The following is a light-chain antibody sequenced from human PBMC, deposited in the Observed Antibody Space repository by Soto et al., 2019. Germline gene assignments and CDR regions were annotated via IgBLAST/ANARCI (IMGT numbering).Light chain of an antibody. CDR3: SSYTSSSTYVV. CDR1: SSDVGGYNY. Sequence: QSALTQPASVSGSPGQSITLSFTGTSSDVGGYNYVSWYQQHPGKAPKLMIYDVINRPSGVSNRFSGSKSGNSASLTISGLQAEDEADYYCSSYTSSSTYVVFGGGTKLTVL. J-gene: IGLJ2*01. V-gene: IGLV2-14*03. CDR2: DVI.